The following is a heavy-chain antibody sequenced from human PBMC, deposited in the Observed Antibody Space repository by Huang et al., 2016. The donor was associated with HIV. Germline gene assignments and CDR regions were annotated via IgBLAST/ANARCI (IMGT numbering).Heavy chain of an antibody. Sequence: QLQLQGSGPGLVKPSETLSLTCTVSGCSITSSSYYWGWLRQPPGKGLEWVGSIYYSGSTDYNPSLKRRVTVSVDTSKNQFALKLSSVTAADTAVYYCARHFSYYDSSGYTPWDAFDIWGQGTMVTVSS. CDR1: GCSITSSSYY. D-gene: IGHD3-22*01. CDR3: ARHFSYYDSSGYTPWDAFDI. CDR2: IYYSGST. V-gene: IGHV4-39*01. J-gene: IGHJ3*02.